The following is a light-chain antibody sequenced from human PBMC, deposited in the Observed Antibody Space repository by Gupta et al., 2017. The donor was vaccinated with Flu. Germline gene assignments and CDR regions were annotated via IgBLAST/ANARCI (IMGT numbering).Light chain of an antibody. CDR3: QQYNSSPLT. Sequence: NFKSSQSVLDSSNNRNCLGWFQQRPGQAPKLLIYGASARAPGVPDRFTGSGSETDFTLTISSLQTEDVAVYYCQQYNSSPLTFGPGTKVEIK. CDR2: GAS. CDR1: QSVLDSSNNRNC. J-gene: IGKJ3*01. V-gene: IGKV4-1*01.